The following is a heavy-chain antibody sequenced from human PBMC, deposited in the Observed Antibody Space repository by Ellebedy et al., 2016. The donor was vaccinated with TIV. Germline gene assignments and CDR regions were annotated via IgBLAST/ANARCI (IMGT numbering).Heavy chain of an antibody. J-gene: IGHJ4*02. Sequence: GESLKISXAASGFTFSSYAMHWVRQAPGKGLEWVAVISYDGSNKYYADSVKGRFTISRDNSKNTLYLQMNSLRAEDTAVYYCARDRESYYGGSYFDYWGQGTLVTVSS. D-gene: IGHD1-26*01. V-gene: IGHV3-30-3*01. CDR1: GFTFSSYA. CDR3: ARDRESYYGGSYFDY. CDR2: ISYDGSNK.